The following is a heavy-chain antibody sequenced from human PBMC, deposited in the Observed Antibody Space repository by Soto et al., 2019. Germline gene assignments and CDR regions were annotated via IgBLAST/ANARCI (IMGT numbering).Heavy chain of an antibody. J-gene: IGHJ5*01. D-gene: IGHD7-27*01. V-gene: IGHV4-30-4*01. CDR1: GDSISNLDYF. CDR3: ARGRYCLTGRCFPNWFDS. CDR2: IYKSATT. Sequence: SETLSLTCSVSGDSISNLDYFWAWIRQPPGQALEYIGYIYKSATTYYNPSFESRVAISVDTSKSQFSLNVSSVTAADTAVYFCARGRYCLTGRCFPNWFDSWGQGALVTVSS.